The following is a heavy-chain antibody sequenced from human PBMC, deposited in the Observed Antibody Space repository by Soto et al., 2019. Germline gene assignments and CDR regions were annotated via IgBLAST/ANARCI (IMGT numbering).Heavy chain of an antibody. D-gene: IGHD2-2*01. CDR3: ARVRIPYQNEYYYGMDV. Sequence: ASVKVSCKASGYTFTSYYMHWVRQAPGQGLEWMGIINPSGGSTSYAQKFQGRVTMTRDTSTSTVYMELSSLRSEDTAVYYCARVRIPYQNEYYYGMDVWGQGTTVTVSS. V-gene: IGHV1-46*01. J-gene: IGHJ6*02. CDR1: GYTFTSYY. CDR2: INPSGGST.